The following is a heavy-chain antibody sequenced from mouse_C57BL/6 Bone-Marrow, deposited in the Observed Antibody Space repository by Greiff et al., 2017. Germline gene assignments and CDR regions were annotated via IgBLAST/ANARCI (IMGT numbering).Heavy chain of an antibody. CDR3: SSFDGNYVDF. CDR2: IDPEIGDT. V-gene: IGHV14-4*01. D-gene: IGHD2-3*01. J-gene: IGHJ2*01. CDR1: GFNIKNDY. Sequence: VQLQQSGAELVRPGASVKLSCTASGFNIKNDYIHWVKQRPEQGLEWIGWIDPEIGDTESASKFQGKATMTLDISSTTAYLQLRSLTSEDTAVYYCSSFDGNYVDFWGQGTPPTVAS.